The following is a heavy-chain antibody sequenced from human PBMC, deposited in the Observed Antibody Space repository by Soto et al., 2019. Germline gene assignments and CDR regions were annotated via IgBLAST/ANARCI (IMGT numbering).Heavy chain of an antibody. CDR1: GGSISSGDYY. D-gene: IGHD2-2*02. V-gene: IGHV4-30-4*01. J-gene: IGHJ4*02. CDR2: IYYSGST. Sequence: SETLSLTCTVSGGSISSGDYYWSWIRQPPGKGLEWIGYIYYSGSTYYNPSLKSRVTISVDTSKNQFSLKLSSVTAADTAVYYCAKIPSQPVNTSSGDFDYWGQGTLVTVSS. CDR3: AKIPSQPVNTSSGDFDY.